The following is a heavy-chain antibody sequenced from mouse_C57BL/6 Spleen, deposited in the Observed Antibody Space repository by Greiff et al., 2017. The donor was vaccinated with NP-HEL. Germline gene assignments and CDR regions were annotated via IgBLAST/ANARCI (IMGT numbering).Heavy chain of an antibody. CDR3: AREFDGYYDGFDY. D-gene: IGHD2-3*01. CDR2: IYPGDGDT. J-gene: IGHJ2*01. CDR1: GYAFSSSW. Sequence: QVQLQQSGAELVKPGASVKISCKASGYAFSSSWMNWVKQRPGKGLEWIGQIYPGDGDTNYIGKFKGKATLTADKSSSTAYMQLSSLTSEDSAVYFCAREFDGYYDGFDYWGQGTTLTVSS. V-gene: IGHV1-80*01.